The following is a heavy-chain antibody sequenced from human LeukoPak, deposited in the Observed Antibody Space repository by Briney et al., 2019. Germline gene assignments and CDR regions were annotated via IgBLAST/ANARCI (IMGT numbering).Heavy chain of an antibody. CDR2: IYSGGST. J-gene: IGHJ4*02. V-gene: IGHV3-53*01. Sequence: GGSLRLSCAASGFTVSSNYMSWVRQAPGKGLEWVSVIYSGGSTYYADSVKGRFTISRDNSKNTLYLQMNSLRAEDTAVYYCARDSYDYGPIDYWGQGTLVTVSS. CDR3: ARDSYDYGPIDY. CDR1: GFTVSSNY. D-gene: IGHD4-17*01.